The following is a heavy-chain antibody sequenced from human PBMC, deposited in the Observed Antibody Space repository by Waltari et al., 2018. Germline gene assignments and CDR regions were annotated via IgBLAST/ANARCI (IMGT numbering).Heavy chain of an antibody. J-gene: IGHJ4*02. CDR3: ARRYSSGFDY. CDR2: ISSSSGTI. D-gene: IGHD6-19*01. Sequence: EVQLVESGGGLVQPGGSLRLSCAASGFTFSSYSMNWVRQAPGKGREWVSNISSSSGTIYYADSVKGRFTISRDNAKNSLYLQMNSLRAEDTAVYYCARRYSSGFDYWGQGTLVTVSS. CDR1: GFTFSSYS. V-gene: IGHV3-48*04.